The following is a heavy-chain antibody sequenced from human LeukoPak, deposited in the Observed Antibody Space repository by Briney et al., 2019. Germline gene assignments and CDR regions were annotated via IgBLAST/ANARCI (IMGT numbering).Heavy chain of an antibody. CDR2: ISGSGGST. Sequence: GGSLRLSCAASGFTFSSYAMSWVRQALGKGLEWVSAISGSGGSTYYADSVKGRFTISRDNSKNTLYLQMNSLRAEDTAVYYCAKRGLRGPLAYCGGDCLGNNFRWFDPWGQGTLVTVSS. CDR1: GFTFSSYA. CDR3: AKRGLRGPLAYCGGDCLGNNFRWFDP. V-gene: IGHV3-23*01. J-gene: IGHJ5*02. D-gene: IGHD2-21*02.